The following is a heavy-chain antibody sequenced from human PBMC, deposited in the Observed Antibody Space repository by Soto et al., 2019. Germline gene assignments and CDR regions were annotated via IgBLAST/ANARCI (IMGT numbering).Heavy chain of an antibody. V-gene: IGHV3-33*01. CDR3: ARDKDYYYGMDV. Sequence: PGGSLRLSCAASGFTFSSYGMHWVRQAPGKGLEWVAVIWYDGSNKYYADSVKGRFTISRDNSKNTLFLQMNSLRAEDTAVYYCARDKDYYYGMDVWGQGTTVTVSS. CDR2: IWYDGSNK. CDR1: GFTFSSYG. J-gene: IGHJ6*02.